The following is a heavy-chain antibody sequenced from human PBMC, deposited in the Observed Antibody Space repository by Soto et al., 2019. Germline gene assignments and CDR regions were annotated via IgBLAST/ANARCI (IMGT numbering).Heavy chain of an antibody. D-gene: IGHD5-12*01. Sequence: QMQLVESGGGAVQPGRSLRLSCAASGFTFSYYPMHWVRQAPGKGLEWVAVISFDGSNKYYADSVKGRFTISRDNSKNTLYLQMDSLTGEDTAVSYCARVPRDMVALVYIYPPDGREPLADVDVWGQGTTVSVSS. V-gene: IGHV3-30*04. CDR3: ARVPRDMVALVYIYPPDGREPLADVDV. CDR2: ISFDGSNK. CDR1: GFTFSYYP. J-gene: IGHJ6*02.